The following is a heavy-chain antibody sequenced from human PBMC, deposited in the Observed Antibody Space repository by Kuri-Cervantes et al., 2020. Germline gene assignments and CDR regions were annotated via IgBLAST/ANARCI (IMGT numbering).Heavy chain of an antibody. CDR1: GGTFSSYA. D-gene: IGHD3-3*01. J-gene: IGHJ6*03. CDR3: ARGRDLESNEFLEWLSSYYYMDV. Sequence: SVKVSCKASGGTFSSYAISWVRQAPGQGLEWMGGIIPIFGTANYAQKFQGRVTITADKSTSTAYTELSSLRSEDTAVYYCARGRDLESNEFLEWLSSYYYMDVWGKGTTVTVSS. V-gene: IGHV1-69*06. CDR2: IIPIFGTA.